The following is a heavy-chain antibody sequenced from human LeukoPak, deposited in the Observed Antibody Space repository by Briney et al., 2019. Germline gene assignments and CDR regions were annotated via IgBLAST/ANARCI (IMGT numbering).Heavy chain of an antibody. J-gene: IGHJ3*02. CDR1: GGSISSYY. Sequence: SETLSLTCTVSGGSISSYYWSWLRQPPGKGLEWIGYIYYSGSTNYNPSLKSRVTISVDTSKNQFPLKLSSVTAADTAVYYCAREYCSSTSCVDAFDIWGQGTMVTVSS. D-gene: IGHD2-2*01. CDR3: AREYCSSTSCVDAFDI. V-gene: IGHV4-59*01. CDR2: IYYSGST.